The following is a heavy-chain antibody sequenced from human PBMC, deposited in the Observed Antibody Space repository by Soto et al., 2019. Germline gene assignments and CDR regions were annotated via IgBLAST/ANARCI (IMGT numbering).Heavy chain of an antibody. CDR3: AKSPINS. CDR1: GFTFSSYG. V-gene: IGHV3-30*18. Sequence: GGSLRLSCAASGFTFSSYGMHWVRQAPGKGLEWVAVISYDGSNKYYADSVKGRFTISRDNSKNTLYLQMNSLKAEDTAVYYCAKSPINSWGQGTLVTVSS. D-gene: IGHD1-1*01. CDR2: ISYDGSNK. J-gene: IGHJ4*02.